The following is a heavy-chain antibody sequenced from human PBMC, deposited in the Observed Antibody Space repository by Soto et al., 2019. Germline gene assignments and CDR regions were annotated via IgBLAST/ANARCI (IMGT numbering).Heavy chain of an antibody. D-gene: IGHD7-27*01. Sequence: LKVSRKTSGYLFTSYGINWVRRAPGQGLEWLGWISAYNGDTNYAQKFQCRVTMTTDTSTSTAYMDLSSLRSDDTAVYSCARDTGATNTPHSNDDWGQGTLVTVSS. CDR3: ARDTGATNTPHSNDD. J-gene: IGHJ4*02. V-gene: IGHV1-18*01. CDR2: ISAYNGDT. CDR1: GYLFTSYG.